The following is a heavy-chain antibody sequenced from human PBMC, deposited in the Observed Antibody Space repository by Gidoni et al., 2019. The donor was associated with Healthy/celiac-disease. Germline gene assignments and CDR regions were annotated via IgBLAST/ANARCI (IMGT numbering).Heavy chain of an antibody. V-gene: IGHV3-15*07. D-gene: IGHD3-3*01. CDR2: IKSKPDGGIT. J-gene: IGHJ4*02. Sequence: EVQLVESGGGLVKTGGSRRLPGAASGFTFSNAWMNWVRRAPGKGLEWVGRIKSKPDGGITDYAAPVKGRFTISRDDSKNTLYLQMNSLKTEDTAVYYCTRLRFLEWSPGYWGQGTLVTVSS. CDR1: GFTFSNAW. CDR3: TRLRFLEWSPGY.